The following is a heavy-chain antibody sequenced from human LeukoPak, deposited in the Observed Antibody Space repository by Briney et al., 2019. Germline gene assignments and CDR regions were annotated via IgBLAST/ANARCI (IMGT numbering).Heavy chain of an antibody. D-gene: IGHD3-3*01. CDR2: IYYSGST. CDR1: GGSLSSSSYY. Sequence: SETLSLTCTVSGGSLSSSSYYWGWIRQPPGKGLEWIGSIYYSGSTYYNPSLKSRVTISVDTSKNQFSLKLSSVTAADTAVYYCARVPYYDFWSGNDYWGQGTLVTVSS. V-gene: IGHV4-39*07. CDR3: ARVPYYDFWSGNDY. J-gene: IGHJ4*02.